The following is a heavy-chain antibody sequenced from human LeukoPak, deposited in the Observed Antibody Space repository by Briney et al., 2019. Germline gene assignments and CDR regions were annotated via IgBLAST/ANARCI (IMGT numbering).Heavy chain of an antibody. CDR1: GFTFSDYY. J-gene: IGHJ6*02. CDR3: ARAGSTGAGSSSSWHYYYYYGMDV. V-gene: IGHV3-11*01. Sequence: KTGGSLRLSGTASGFTFSDYYMSWIRQAPGKGLEWVSYISSSGSTIYYADSVKGRFTISRDNAKNSLYLQMNSLRAEDTAVYYCARAGSTGAGSSSSWHYYYYYGMDVWGQGTTVTVSS. CDR2: ISSSGSTI. D-gene: IGHD6-13*01.